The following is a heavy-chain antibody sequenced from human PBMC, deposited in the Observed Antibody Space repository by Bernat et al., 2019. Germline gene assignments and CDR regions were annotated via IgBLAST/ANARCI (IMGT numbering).Heavy chain of an antibody. CDR2: IWYDGSNK. Sequence: QVQLVESGGGVVQPGRSLRLSCAASGFTFSSYGMHWVRQAPGKGLEWVAVIWYDGSNKYYADSVKGRFTISRDNSKNTLYLQMNSLRAEDTAVYYCAVDGGYCSGGSCYVDDYGGFDYWGQGTLVTVSS. CDR1: GFTFSSYG. CDR3: AVDGGYCSGGSCYVDDYGGFDY. V-gene: IGHV3-33*08. J-gene: IGHJ4*02. D-gene: IGHD2-15*01.